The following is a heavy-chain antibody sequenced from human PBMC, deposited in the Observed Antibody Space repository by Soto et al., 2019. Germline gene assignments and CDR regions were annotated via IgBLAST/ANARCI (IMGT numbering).Heavy chain of an antibody. CDR1: GYTFTSYG. CDR3: ARASDGSRSGWDDGYFDY. V-gene: IGHV1-18*04. D-gene: IGHD6-19*01. CDR2: IRAYNGYT. Sequence: QVQLVQSGGEVKKPGASVKVSCKASGYTFTSYGVSWVRQAPGQGLEWMGWIRAYNGYTNYAQKFQGRVTITTDTSTSTAYVEVRSLISDAAAVYYCARASDGSRSGWDDGYFDYWGQGTLVTVSS. J-gene: IGHJ4*02.